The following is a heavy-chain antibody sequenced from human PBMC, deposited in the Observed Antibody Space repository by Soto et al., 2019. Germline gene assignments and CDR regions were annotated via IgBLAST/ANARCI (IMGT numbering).Heavy chain of an antibody. CDR1: GYTFTSYA. CDR3: ARSSSSRVHDY. Sequence: GASVQVSCKASGYTFTSYAMHWVRQAPGQRLEWMGWINAGNGNTKYSQKFQGRVTITRDTSASTAYMELSSLRSEDTAVYYCARSSSSRVHDYWGQGTLVTVSS. CDR2: INAGNGNT. V-gene: IGHV1-3*01. D-gene: IGHD6-6*01. J-gene: IGHJ4*02.